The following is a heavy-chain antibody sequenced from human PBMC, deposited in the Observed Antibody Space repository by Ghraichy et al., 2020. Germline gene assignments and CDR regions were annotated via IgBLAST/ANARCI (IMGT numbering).Heavy chain of an antibody. V-gene: IGHV4-34*01. J-gene: IGHJ6*02. CDR3: ARDRSRYTGSYYYYYGIDV. Sequence: SETLSLTCGVSNGSLSGYFWAWIRQSPGKGLEWIGEINHSGFTNYSPSLKSRVTISVDTAKNHFSLKLSSVTAADTAVYYCARDRSRYTGSYYYYYGIDVWGQGTTVTVSS. CDR1: NGSLSGYF. CDR2: INHSGFT. D-gene: IGHD1-26*01.